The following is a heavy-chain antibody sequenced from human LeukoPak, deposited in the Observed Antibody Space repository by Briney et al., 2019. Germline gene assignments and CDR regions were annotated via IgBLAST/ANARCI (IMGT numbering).Heavy chain of an antibody. J-gene: IGHJ4*02. Sequence: GGSLRLSCAASGFTFDDYAMHWVRQGPGKGLEWVSGISWNSGRIGYGDSVKGRFTISRDNAKNSLYLQMNSLRVEDTAVYYCARAQWLAVGYYFDYWGQGTLVTVSS. CDR2: ISWNSGRI. CDR1: GFTFDDYA. D-gene: IGHD6-19*01. CDR3: ARAQWLAVGYYFDY. V-gene: IGHV3-9*01.